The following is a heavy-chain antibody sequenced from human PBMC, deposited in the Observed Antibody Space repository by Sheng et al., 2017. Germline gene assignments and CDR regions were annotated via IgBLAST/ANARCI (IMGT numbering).Heavy chain of an antibody. CDR2: INHSGST. CDR1: GGSFSGYY. CDR3: ARGQSGGIAVAGTFDY. J-gene: IGHJ4*02. V-gene: IGHV4-34*01. Sequence: QVQLQQWGAGLLKPSETLSLTCAVYGGSFSGYYWSWIRQPPGKGLEWIGEINHSGSTNYNPSLKSRVTISVDTSKNQFSLKLSSVTAADTAVYYCARGQSGGIAVAGTFDYWGQGTLVTVSS. D-gene: IGHD6-19*01.